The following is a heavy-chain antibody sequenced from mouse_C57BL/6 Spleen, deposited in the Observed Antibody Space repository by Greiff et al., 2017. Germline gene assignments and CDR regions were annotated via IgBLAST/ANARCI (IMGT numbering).Heavy chain of an antibody. CDR2: IYPGDGDT. CDR1: GYAFSSSW. D-gene: IGHD1-1*01. CDR3: ARRNYYGSSYEWYFDV. J-gene: IGHJ1*03. V-gene: IGHV1-82*01. Sequence: QVQLQQSGPELVKPGASVKISCKASGYAFSSSWMNWVKQRPGKGLEWIGRIYPGDGDTNYNGKFKGKATLTADKSSSTAYMQLSSLTSEDAAVYFCARRNYYGSSYEWYFDVWGTGTTVTVSS.